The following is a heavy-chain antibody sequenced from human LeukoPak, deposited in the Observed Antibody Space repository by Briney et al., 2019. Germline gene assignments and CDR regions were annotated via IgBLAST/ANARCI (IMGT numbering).Heavy chain of an antibody. CDR2: IKSKPAGGTI. D-gene: IGHD2-21*02. CDR1: GFTFSSYS. Sequence: GVSLRLSCAASGFTFSSYSMNWVRQAPGKGLEWVGRIKSKPAGGTIDYAAPVKGRFTISRDDSKNTLFLQMSSLKTEDTAVYYCSLSKAYCGGDCFSPWGQGTLVTVSS. V-gene: IGHV3-15*07. CDR3: SLSKAYCGGDCFSP. J-gene: IGHJ4*01.